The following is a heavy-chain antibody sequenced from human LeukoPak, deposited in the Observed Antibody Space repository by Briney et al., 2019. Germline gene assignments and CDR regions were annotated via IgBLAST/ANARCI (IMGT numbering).Heavy chain of an antibody. V-gene: IGHV3-23*01. D-gene: IGHD6-6*01. CDR2: ITTGDGNT. Sequence: GGSLRLSCTASGFTFSSYTMTWVRQAPGKGLKWVSTITTGDGNTYYADSVKGRFTVSRDDSKNTLYLQMNSLRAEDTAVYYCVYSSSSVAIWFDPWGQGTLVTVSS. CDR1: GFTFSSYT. J-gene: IGHJ5*02. CDR3: VYSSSSVAIWFDP.